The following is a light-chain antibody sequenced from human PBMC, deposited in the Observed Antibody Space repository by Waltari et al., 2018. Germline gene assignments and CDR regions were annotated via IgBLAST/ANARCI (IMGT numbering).Light chain of an antibody. CDR3: MQALQTPWT. J-gene: IGKJ1*01. CDR2: RVS. V-gene: IGKV2-29*02. CDR1: QSLLPSNGHTY. Sequence: DIVMTQTPLSLPVTPGEPASISCRSSQSLLPSNGHTYLHWYLQKPGQPPRLLIYRVSNRFSGVPDRFSGSGSCTDFTLKISRVEAEDVGVYYCMQALQTPWTFGQGTKVEIK.